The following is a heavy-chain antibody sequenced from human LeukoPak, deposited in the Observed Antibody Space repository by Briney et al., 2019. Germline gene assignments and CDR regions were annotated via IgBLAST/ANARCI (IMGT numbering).Heavy chain of an antibody. D-gene: IGHD2-2*02. CDR3: AEYTPPDPSPMDV. J-gene: IGHJ6*03. Sequence: GGSLRLSCAASGFTLSSYSMNWVRQAPGKGLEWVSSISRSSSFIYYADSVKGRFTISRENAKNSLYLQMNSLRAEDTAVYYVAEYTPPDPSPMDVWGKGPRSPSP. CDR1: GFTLSSYS. V-gene: IGHV3-21*01. CDR2: ISRSSSFI.